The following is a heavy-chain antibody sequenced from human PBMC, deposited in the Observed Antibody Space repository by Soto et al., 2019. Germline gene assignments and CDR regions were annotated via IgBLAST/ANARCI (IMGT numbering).Heavy chain of an antibody. D-gene: IGHD2-15*01. Sequence: GVSVKVSCKASGYTFTSYYMHWVRQAPGQGLEWMGIINPSGGSTSYAQKFQGRVTMTRDTSTSTVYMELSSLRSEDTAVYYCAREDVAPSYYYYYGMDVWGQGTTVTVSS. CDR1: GYTFTSYY. V-gene: IGHV1-46*01. J-gene: IGHJ6*02. CDR3: AREDVAPSYYYYYGMDV. CDR2: INPSGGST.